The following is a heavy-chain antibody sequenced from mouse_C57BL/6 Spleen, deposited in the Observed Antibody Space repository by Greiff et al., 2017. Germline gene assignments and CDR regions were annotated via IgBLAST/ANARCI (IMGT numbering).Heavy chain of an antibody. CDR2: ISNGGGST. V-gene: IGHV5-12*01. D-gene: IGHD2-5*01. J-gene: IGHJ1*03. Sequence: EVMLVESGGGLVKPGGSLKLSCAASGFTFSDYYMYWVRQTPEKRLEWVAYISNGGGSTYYTDTVKGRFTISRDNAKNTLYLQLSRLESDDTAMYYCARPNSNYGYFDVWGTGTTVTVSS. CDR1: GFTFSDYY. CDR3: ARPNSNYGYFDV.